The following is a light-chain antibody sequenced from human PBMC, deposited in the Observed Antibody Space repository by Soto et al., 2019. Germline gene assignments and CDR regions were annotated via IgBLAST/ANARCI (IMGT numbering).Light chain of an antibody. CDR1: SIDVSGYNY. CDR2: EVS. V-gene: IGLV2-14*01. CDR3: SSFTSINTWV. Sequence: QSALTQPASVSGSPGQSITISCTGTSIDVSGYNYVSWYQQHPGKAPKLMIYEVSNRPSGVSNRFSGSKSGNTASLTISGLQAEDDADYYCSSFTSINTWVFGGGTKQNVL. J-gene: IGLJ3*02.